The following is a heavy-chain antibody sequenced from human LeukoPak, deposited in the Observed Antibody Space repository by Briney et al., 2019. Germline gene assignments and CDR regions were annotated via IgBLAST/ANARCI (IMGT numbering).Heavy chain of an antibody. CDR2: IYYSGST. D-gene: IGHD5-12*01. CDR1: GGSISSYY. Sequence: SETLSLTCTVSGGSISSYYWSWIRQPPGKGLEWIGYIYYSGSTNYNPSLKSRVTISVDTSKNQFSLKLSSVTAADTAVYYCARANSGYDPFDYRGQGTLVTVSS. V-gene: IGHV4-59*01. CDR3: ARANSGYDPFDY. J-gene: IGHJ4*02.